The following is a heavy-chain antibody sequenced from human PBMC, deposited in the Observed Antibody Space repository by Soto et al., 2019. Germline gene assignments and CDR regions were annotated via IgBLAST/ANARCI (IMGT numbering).Heavy chain of an antibody. CDR2: ISGSGGST. CDR3: ASPGEWLQHGKNYFDY. J-gene: IGHJ4*02. V-gene: IGHV3-23*01. D-gene: IGHD3-16*01. Sequence: PGGSLRLSCAASGFTFSSYAMSWVRQAPGKGLEWVSAISGSGGSTYYADSVRGRFTISRDNSKNTLYLQMNSLRAEDTAVYYCASPGEWLQHGKNYFDYWGQGTLVTVSS. CDR1: GFTFSSYA.